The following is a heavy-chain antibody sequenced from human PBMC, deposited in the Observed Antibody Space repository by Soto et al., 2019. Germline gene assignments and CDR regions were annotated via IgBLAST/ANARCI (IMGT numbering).Heavy chain of an antibody. CDR1: GFTFGDYA. D-gene: IGHD2-15*01. V-gene: IGHV3-49*03. J-gene: IGHJ6*03. Sequence: GGSLRLSCTASGFTFGDYAMSWFRQAPGKGLEWVGFIRSKAYGGTTEYAASVKGRFTISRDDSKSIAYLQMNSLKTEDTAVYYCTRETYCSGGSCYSGYYYYMDVWGKGATVTVSS. CDR3: TRETYCSGGSCYSGYYYYMDV. CDR2: IRSKAYGGTT.